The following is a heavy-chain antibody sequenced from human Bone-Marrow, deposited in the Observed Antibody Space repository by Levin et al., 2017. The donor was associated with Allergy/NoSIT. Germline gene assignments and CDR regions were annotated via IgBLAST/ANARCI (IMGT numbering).Heavy chain of an antibody. V-gene: IGHV3-74*01. Sequence: PGGSLRLSCAASGFTFSTYRMHWVRQAPGKGLMWVSRIYSDGSGTNYADSVKGRFTISRDNAENTLYLQMNDLRAEDTAVYYCTRDRVSGTYGAFDIWGQGTMVTVSS. CDR1: GFTFSTYR. J-gene: IGHJ3*02. D-gene: IGHD1-26*01. CDR2: IYSDGSGT. CDR3: TRDRVSGTYGAFDI.